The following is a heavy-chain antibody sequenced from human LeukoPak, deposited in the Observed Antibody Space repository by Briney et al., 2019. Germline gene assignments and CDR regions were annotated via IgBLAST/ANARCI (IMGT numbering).Heavy chain of an antibody. CDR2: IYYSGST. D-gene: IGHD3-3*01. V-gene: IGHV4-59*12. Sequence: EPSETLSLTCTVPGGSISSYYWSWIRQPPGKGLEWIGYIYYSGSTNYNPSLKSRVTTSVDTSKNQFSLKLSSVTAADTAVYYCARDKDDFWSGYYRYNWFDPWGQGTLVTVSS. CDR3: ARDKDDFWSGYYRYNWFDP. CDR1: GGSISSYY. J-gene: IGHJ5*02.